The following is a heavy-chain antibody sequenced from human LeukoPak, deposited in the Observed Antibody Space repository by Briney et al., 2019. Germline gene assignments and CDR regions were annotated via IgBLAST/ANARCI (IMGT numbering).Heavy chain of an antibody. J-gene: IGHJ4*02. D-gene: IGHD5-18*01. Sequence: KTSETLSLTCAVYVGSFSGYYWRWIRQPPGKGLEWIGEINHSGSTNYNPSLKSRVTISVDTSKNQFSLKLSSVTAADTAVYYCARGGSGYSYGYGYYFDYWGQGTLVTVSS. CDR2: INHSGST. CDR1: VGSFSGYY. V-gene: IGHV4-34*01. CDR3: ARGGSGYSYGYGYYFDY.